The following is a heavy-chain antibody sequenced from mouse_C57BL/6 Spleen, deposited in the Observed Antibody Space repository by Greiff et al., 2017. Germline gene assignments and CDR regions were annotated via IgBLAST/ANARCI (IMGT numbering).Heavy chain of an antibody. Sequence: QVHVKQSGAELVKPGASVKISCKASGYAFSSYWMNWVKQRPGKGLEWIGQIYPGDGDTNYNGKFKGKATLTADKSSSTAYMQLSSLTSEDSAVYFCAREEGTTVVASGGDFDYWGQGTTLTVSS. V-gene: IGHV1-80*01. CDR2: IYPGDGDT. D-gene: IGHD1-1*01. CDR1: GYAFSSYW. J-gene: IGHJ2*01. CDR3: AREEGTTVVASGGDFDY.